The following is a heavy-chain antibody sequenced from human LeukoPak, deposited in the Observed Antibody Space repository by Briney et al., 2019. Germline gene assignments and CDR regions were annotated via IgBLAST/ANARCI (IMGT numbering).Heavy chain of an antibody. J-gene: IGHJ3*02. V-gene: IGHV3-21*01. D-gene: IGHD6-6*01. CDR3: ARDPVSSSSSADAFDI. CDR2: ISSSSSYI. CDR1: GFTVSSNY. Sequence: GGSLRLSCAASGFTVSSNYMSWVRQAPGKGLEWVSSISSSSSYIYYADSVKGRFTISRDNAKNSLYLQMNSLRAEDTAVYYCARDPVSSSSSADAFDIWGQGTMVTVSS.